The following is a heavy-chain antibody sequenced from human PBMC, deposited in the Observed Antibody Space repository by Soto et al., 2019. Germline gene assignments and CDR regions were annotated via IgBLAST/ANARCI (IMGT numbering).Heavy chain of an antibody. Sequence: PSETLSLTCTVSGGSISSGDYYWSWIRQPPGKGLEWIGYIYYSGSTYYNPSLKSRVTISVDTSKNQFSLKLSSVTAADTAVYYCARDVLDSENYYYYGMDVWGQGTTVTAP. D-gene: IGHD3-3*01. V-gene: IGHV4-30-4*01. CDR1: GGSISSGDYY. J-gene: IGHJ6*02. CDR3: ARDVLDSENYYYYGMDV. CDR2: IYYSGST.